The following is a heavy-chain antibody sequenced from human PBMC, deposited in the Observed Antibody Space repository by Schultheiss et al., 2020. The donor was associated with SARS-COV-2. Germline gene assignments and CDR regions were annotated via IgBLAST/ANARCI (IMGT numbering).Heavy chain of an antibody. V-gene: IGHV3-23*01. CDR3: AKGPDWTYTDH. Sequence: GGSLRLSCAASRFSLSSYDMNWVRQAPGKGLDWVSTISGNAAKTYHADSVKGRFTISRDNAKNTLYLQMNSLRAEDTAVYYCAKGPDWTYTDHWGQGTLVTVSS. CDR1: RFSLSSYD. CDR2: ISGNAAKT. D-gene: IGHD1-7*01. J-gene: IGHJ4*02.